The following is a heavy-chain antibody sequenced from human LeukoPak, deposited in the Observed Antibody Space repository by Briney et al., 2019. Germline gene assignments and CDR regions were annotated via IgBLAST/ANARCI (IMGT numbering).Heavy chain of an antibody. Sequence: XXWARQAPGQGLEWMGGIIPIFGTANYAQKFQGRVTITADESTSTAYMELSSLRSEDTAVYYCARGGAYYYDSSGLSDAFDIWGQGTMVTVSS. J-gene: IGHJ3*02. CDR2: IIPIFGTA. CDR3: ARGGAYYYDSSGLSDAFDI. D-gene: IGHD3-22*01. V-gene: IGHV1-69*01.